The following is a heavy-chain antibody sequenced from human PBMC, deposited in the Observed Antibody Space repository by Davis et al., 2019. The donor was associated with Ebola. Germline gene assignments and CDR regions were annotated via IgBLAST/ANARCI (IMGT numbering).Heavy chain of an antibody. CDR2: INHSGST. Sequence: SETLSLTCAVYGGSFSGYYWSWIRQPPGKGLEWIGEINHSGSTNYNPSLKSRVTISVDTSKNQFSLKLSSVTAADTAVYYCAGGYGIRWYDWFDPWGQGTLVTVSS. D-gene: IGHD6-13*01. V-gene: IGHV4-34*01. CDR1: GGSFSGYY. J-gene: IGHJ5*02. CDR3: AGGYGIRWYDWFDP.